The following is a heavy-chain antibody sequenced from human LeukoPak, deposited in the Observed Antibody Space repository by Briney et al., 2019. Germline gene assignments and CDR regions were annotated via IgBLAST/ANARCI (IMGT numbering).Heavy chain of an antibody. CDR3: ARLSRDGYNYQRAYYFDY. D-gene: IGHD5-24*01. CDR2: IYPGDSDT. J-gene: IGHJ4*02. V-gene: IGHV5-51*01. Sequence: GESLKISCKGSGYSFTSYWMGWVRQMPGKGLEWMGIIYPGDSDTRYSPSFQGQVTISADKSISTAYLQWSSLKASDTAMYYCARLSRDGYNYQRAYYFDYWGQGTLVTVSS. CDR1: GYSFTSYW.